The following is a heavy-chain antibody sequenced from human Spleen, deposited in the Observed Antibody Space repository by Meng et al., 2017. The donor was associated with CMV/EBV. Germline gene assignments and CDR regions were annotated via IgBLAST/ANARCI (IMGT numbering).Heavy chain of an antibody. V-gene: IGHV4-59*01. CDR2: IHYSGTN. J-gene: IGHJ5*02. CDR3: ARDSYHYGSGTYNWFDP. Sequence: GSLRLSCTVSGASIRSYWWSWIRQSPGKGLEWIGYIHYSGTNKYNPSLRSRVTMSVDTSKNQFSLKLSSVTAADTAVHYCARDSYHYGSGTYNWFDPWGQGTLVTVSS. D-gene: IGHD3-10*01. CDR1: GASIRSYW.